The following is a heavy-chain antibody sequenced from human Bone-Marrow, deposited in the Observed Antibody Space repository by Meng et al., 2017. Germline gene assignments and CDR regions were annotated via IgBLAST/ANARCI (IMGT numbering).Heavy chain of an antibody. Sequence: GESLKISCAASGFTFSDYYMSWIRQAPGKGLEWLAVISSDGTEKYYADFVKGRLTISRDNSQKTLSLQMNSLRAEDTAVYYCARERDYGDYAHWGQGTLVTVSS. D-gene: IGHD4-17*01. V-gene: IGHV3-30*03. CDR3: ARERDYGDYAH. CDR2: ISSDGTEK. J-gene: IGHJ4*02. CDR1: GFTFSDYY.